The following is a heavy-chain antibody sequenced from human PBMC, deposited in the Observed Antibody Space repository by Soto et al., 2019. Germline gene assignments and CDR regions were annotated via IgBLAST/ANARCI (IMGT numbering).Heavy chain of an antibody. D-gene: IGHD6-6*01. J-gene: IGHJ4*02. CDR1: GFTFSSYS. V-gene: IGHV3-21*01. Sequence: LRLSCAASGFTFSSYSMNWVRQAPGKGLEWVSSISSSSSYIYYADSVKGRFTISRDNAKNSLYLQMNSLRAEDTAVYYCARDLDSSSAKAFDYWGQGTLFTVSS. CDR2: ISSSSSYI. CDR3: ARDLDSSSAKAFDY.